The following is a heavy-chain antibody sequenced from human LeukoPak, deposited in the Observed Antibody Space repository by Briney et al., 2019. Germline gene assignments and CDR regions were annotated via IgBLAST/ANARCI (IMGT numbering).Heavy chain of an antibody. V-gene: IGHV4-39*01. CDR2: IYYSGST. J-gene: IGHJ1*01. CDR3: ASTEMYSRAHRV. D-gene: IGHD6-13*01. CDR1: GGSLSSSSYY. Sequence: SETLSLTCTVSGGSLSSSSYYWGWIRQPPGKGLEWIGSIYYSGSTYYNPSLKSRVTISVDTSKDQFSLKLSSVTAADTAVYYCASTEMYSRAHRVWGQGTLVTVSS.